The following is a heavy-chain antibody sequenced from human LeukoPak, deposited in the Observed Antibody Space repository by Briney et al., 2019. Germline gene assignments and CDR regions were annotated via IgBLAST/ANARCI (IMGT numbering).Heavy chain of an antibody. J-gene: IGHJ6*03. CDR2: IYTSGST. Sequence: SETLSLTCTVSGGSISSYYWSWIRQPPGKGLEWIGYIYTSGSTNYNPSLKSRVTISVDTSKNQFSLKLSSVTAADTAVYYCARRGIVATISGYYYYMDVWGKGTTVTVS. CDR1: GGSISSYY. V-gene: IGHV4-4*09. D-gene: IGHD5-12*01. CDR3: ARRGIVATISGYYYYMDV.